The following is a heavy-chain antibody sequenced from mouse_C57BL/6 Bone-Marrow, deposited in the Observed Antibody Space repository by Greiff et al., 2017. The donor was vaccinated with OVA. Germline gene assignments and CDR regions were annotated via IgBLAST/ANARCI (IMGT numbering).Heavy chain of an antibody. CDR3: ARSLYYESGAY. J-gene: IGHJ3*01. CDR2: INPYNGGT. CDR1: GYTFNDYY. D-gene: IGHD2-4*01. Sequence: EVQLQQSGPVLVKPGASVKMSCKASGYTFNDYYMNWVKQSHGKSLEWIGVINPYNGGTSYNQKFKGKATLTVYKSYSTAYIELNSLTSEDSAVYYCARSLYYESGAYWGQGTLVTVSA. V-gene: IGHV1-19*01.